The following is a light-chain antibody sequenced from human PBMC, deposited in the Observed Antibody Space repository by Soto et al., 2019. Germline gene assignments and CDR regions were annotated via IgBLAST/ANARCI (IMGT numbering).Light chain of an antibody. Sequence: EIVLTQSPGTLSLSPGERATLSCRASQSVSSTYLAWYQQKPGQAPRLLIYGASSRATGIPDRFSGSGSGTDFTLTISRLECEDFAVYYCQHYGSLVLTFGGGTKVEIK. CDR1: QSVSSTY. V-gene: IGKV3-20*01. CDR2: GAS. CDR3: QHYGSLVLT. J-gene: IGKJ4*01.